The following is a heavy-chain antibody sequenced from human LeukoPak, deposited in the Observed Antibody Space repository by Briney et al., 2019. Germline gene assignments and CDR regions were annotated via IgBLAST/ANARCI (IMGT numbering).Heavy chain of an antibody. CDR2: ISSSSSSYI. D-gene: IGHD5/OR15-5a*01. J-gene: IGHJ4*02. V-gene: IGHV3-21*01. CDR1: GFTFSSYS. Sequence: GGSLRLSCAASGFTFSSYSMNWVRQAPGKGLEWVSSISSSSSSYIYYADSVKGRFTISRDNAKNSLYLQMNSLRAEDTAVYYCARAVSSGRFDYWGQGTLVTVSS. CDR3: ARAVSSGRFDY.